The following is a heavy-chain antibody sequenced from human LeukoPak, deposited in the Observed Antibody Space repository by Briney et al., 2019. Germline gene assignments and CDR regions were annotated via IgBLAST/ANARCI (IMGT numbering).Heavy chain of an antibody. Sequence: PGGSLRLSCAASGFTFSNYAMSWVRQAPGKGLEWVSAISGSGGSTYYADSVKGRITISRDNSKKTLYLQMNSLRAEDTAVYYCAKDPRSIVVVPWGQGTLVTVSS. CDR3: AKDPRSIVVVP. V-gene: IGHV3-23*01. CDR2: ISGSGGST. J-gene: IGHJ4*02. D-gene: IGHD2-21*01. CDR1: GFTFSNYA.